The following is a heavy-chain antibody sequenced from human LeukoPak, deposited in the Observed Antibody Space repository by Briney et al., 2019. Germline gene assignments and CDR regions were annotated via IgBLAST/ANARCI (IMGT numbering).Heavy chain of an antibody. CDR3: AGASAGNFGQ. V-gene: IGHV3-21*01. CDR1: GFTFSSYS. J-gene: IGHJ4*02. CDR2: ITSSNSL. Sequence: GGSLRLSCAASGFTFSSYSMNWVRQAPGKGLEWVSSITSSNSLYYADSVKGRFTISRDNAQNSVYLQMNSLRAEDTAVYYCAGASAGNFGQWGQGTLVTVSS. D-gene: IGHD4-23*01.